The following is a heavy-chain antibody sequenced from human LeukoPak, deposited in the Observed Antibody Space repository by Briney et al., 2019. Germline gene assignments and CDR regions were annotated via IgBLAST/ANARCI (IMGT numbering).Heavy chain of an antibody. V-gene: IGHV1-58*02. CDR3: AATYYYDSSGYSRDY. D-gene: IGHD3-22*01. Sequence: ASVKVSCKASGFTFTSSAMQWVRQARGQRLEWIGWIVVGSGNTNYAQKFQERVTITRDMSTSTAYMELSSLRSEDTAVYYCAATYYYDSSGYSRDYWGQGTPVTVSS. J-gene: IGHJ4*02. CDR1: GFTFTSSA. CDR2: IVVGSGNT.